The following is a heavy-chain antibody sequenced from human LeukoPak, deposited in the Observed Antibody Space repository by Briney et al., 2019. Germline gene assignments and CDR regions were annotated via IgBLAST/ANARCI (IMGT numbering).Heavy chain of an antibody. CDR2: IYTSGST. V-gene: IGHV4-61*02. J-gene: IGHJ4*02. CDR1: GGSISSGSYY. D-gene: IGHD3-3*01. CDR3: AREYDFWSGYQAY. Sequence: PSETLSLTCTVSGGSISSGSYYWSWIWQPAGKGLEWIGRIYTSGSTNYNPSLKSRVTISVDTSKNQFSLKLSSVTAADTAVYYCAREYDFWSGYQAYWGQGTLVTVSS.